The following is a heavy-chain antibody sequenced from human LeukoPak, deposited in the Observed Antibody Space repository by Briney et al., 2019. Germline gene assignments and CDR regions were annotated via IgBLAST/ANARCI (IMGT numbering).Heavy chain of an antibody. V-gene: IGHV4-34*01. Sequence: PSETLPLTCAVYGESLNGHYWSWIRQPPGKGPEWIGEGDDSGGTKFNPSLKGRVTISADTSKNQFSLKLSSVTAADTAVYYCAKNGQSGFSFDPWGQGTLVTVSS. CDR3: AKNGQSGFSFDP. D-gene: IGHD2-8*01. J-gene: IGHJ5*02. CDR1: GESLNGHY. CDR2: GDDSGGT.